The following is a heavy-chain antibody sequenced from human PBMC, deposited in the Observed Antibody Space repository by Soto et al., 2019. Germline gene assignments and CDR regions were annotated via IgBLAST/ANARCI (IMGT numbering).Heavy chain of an antibody. CDR3: ARSIAGATTRWYFDD. D-gene: IGHD1-26*01. CDR1: GGTFSRFA. J-gene: IGHJ4*02. Sequence: GASVKVSCKASGGTFSRFAITWVRQAPGQGLEWMGGIIPISGRTKYPQTFQGRVTVTADESTSTAYMELSSLTYEDTAVYYCARSIAGATTRWYFDDWGQGTLVTVSS. V-gene: IGHV1-69*13. CDR2: IIPISGRT.